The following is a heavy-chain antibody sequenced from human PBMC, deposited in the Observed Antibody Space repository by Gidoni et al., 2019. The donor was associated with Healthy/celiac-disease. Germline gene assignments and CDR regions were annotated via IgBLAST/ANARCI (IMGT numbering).Heavy chain of an antibody. CDR3: ARRGIRYFDWLPEDY. Sequence: QVQLQQWGAGLLKPSETLSLTCAVYGGSFSGYYWSWIRQPPGKGMEWIGEINHSGSTNYNPSLKSRVTISVDTSKNQFSLKLSSVTAADTAVYYCARRGIRYFDWLPEDYWGQGTLVTVSS. CDR1: GGSFSGYY. CDR2: INHSGST. J-gene: IGHJ4*02. V-gene: IGHV4-34*01. D-gene: IGHD3-9*01.